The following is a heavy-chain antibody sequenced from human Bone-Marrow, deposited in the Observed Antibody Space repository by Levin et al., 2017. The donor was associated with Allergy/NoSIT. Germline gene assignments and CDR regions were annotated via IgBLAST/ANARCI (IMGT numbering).Heavy chain of an antibody. CDR3: ARSAGSRYVDYGMDV. CDR1: GFSLSTSGMC. V-gene: IGHV2-70*01. D-gene: IGHD2-15*01. CDR2: IDWDDDK. Sequence: SGPTLVKPTQTLTLTCTFSGFSLSTSGMCVSWIRQPPGKALEWLALIDWDDDKYYSTSLKTRLTISKDTSKNQVVLTMTNMDPVDTATYYCARSAGSRYVDYGMDVWGQGTTVTVSS. J-gene: IGHJ6*02.